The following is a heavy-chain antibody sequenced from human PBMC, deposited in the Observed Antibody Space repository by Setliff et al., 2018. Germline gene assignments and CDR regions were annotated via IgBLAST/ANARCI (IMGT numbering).Heavy chain of an antibody. CDR1: GGSISSYY. V-gene: IGHV4-59*01. CDR2: IYYSGST. J-gene: IGHJ5*02. CDR3: ARSPAVLGIVYLDP. D-gene: IGHD2-15*01. Sequence: SETLSLTCSVSGGSISSYYWSWIRQPPGKGLEWIGYIYYSGSTNQNPSLKSRVTISVDTSKNQFSLKMSSMTAADTAVYYCARSPAVLGIVYLDPWGQGTLVTVSS.